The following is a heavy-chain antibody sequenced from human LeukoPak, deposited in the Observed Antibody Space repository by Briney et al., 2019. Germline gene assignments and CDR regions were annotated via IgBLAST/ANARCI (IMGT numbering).Heavy chain of an antibody. Sequence: NPSETLSLTCAVYGGSFSGYYWSWIRQPPGKGLEWFGEINHSGSTNYNPSLKSRVTISVDTSKNQFSLKLSSVTAADTAVYYCARGSGNYYYYYMDVWGKGTTVTVSS. CDR1: GGSFSGYY. CDR3: ARGSGNYYYYYMDV. CDR2: INHSGST. J-gene: IGHJ6*03. D-gene: IGHD1-14*01. V-gene: IGHV4-34*01.